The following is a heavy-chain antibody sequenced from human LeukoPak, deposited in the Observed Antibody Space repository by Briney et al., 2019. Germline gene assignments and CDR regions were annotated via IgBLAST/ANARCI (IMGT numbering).Heavy chain of an antibody. Sequence: SETLSLTCTVSGGSIGSYYWSWIRQPPGKGLEWMGYIYYSGSTNYNPSLKSRVTISVDTSKNQFSLKLSSVTAADTAVYYCARARGATLKDYWGQGTLVTVSS. CDR3: ARARGATLKDY. V-gene: IGHV4-59*01. D-gene: IGHD1-26*01. CDR2: IYYSGST. J-gene: IGHJ4*02. CDR1: GGSIGSYY.